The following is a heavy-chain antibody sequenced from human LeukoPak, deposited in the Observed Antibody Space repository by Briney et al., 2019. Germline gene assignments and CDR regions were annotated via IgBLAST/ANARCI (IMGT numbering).Heavy chain of an antibody. Sequence: PSETLSLTCTVSGGSINGYYWTWLRQSPGKGLEWIGYVYYSGSSNYNPSLKSRVTISADTSKNQFSLKLSSVTAADTAVYYCARRYYYGSGSFDYWGQGTLVTVSS. D-gene: IGHD3-10*01. V-gene: IGHV4-59*08. CDR1: GGSINGYY. CDR3: ARRYYYGSGSFDY. J-gene: IGHJ4*02. CDR2: VYYSGSS.